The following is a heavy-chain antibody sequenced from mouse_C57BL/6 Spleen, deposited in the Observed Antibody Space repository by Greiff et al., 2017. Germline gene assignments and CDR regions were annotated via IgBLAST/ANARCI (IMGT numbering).Heavy chain of an antibody. CDR1: GFNIKEYY. Sequence: VQLQQSGAELVKPGASVKLSCTASGFNIKEYYMHWVKQRTEQGLEWIGRIDPEDGETKYAPKFPGKATITADTSSNTAYLQLSSLTSEDTAVYYCASNYYGSSGANYFDYWGQGTTLTVSS. J-gene: IGHJ2*01. CDR3: ASNYYGSSGANYFDY. V-gene: IGHV14-2*01. CDR2: IDPEDGET. D-gene: IGHD1-1*01.